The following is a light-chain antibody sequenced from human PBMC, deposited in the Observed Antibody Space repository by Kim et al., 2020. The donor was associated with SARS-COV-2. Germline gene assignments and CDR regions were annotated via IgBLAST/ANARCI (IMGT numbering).Light chain of an antibody. J-gene: IGLJ2*01. CDR1: NSNIGKNC. Sequence: QTVTISCAGTNSNIGKNCVSLYQQHPGTAPTLLIYDNDKRHSGIPDRFSGSKSGTSATLDITGLQTGDEADYYCATWDNSLNGLVFGGGTQLTVL. CDR2: DND. V-gene: IGLV1-51*01. CDR3: ATWDNSLNGLV.